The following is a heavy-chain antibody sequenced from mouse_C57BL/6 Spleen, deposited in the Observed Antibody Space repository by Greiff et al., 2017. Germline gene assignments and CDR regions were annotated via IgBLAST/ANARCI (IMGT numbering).Heavy chain of an antibody. J-gene: IGHJ1*03. CDR3: AKGGYYGSSYGGDWYFDV. CDR1: GYTFTSYW. Sequence: VQLQQPGAELVKPGASVKLSCKASGYTFTSYWMQWVKQRPGQGLEWIGEIDPSDSYTNYNQKFKGKATLTVDTSSSTAYMQLSSLTSEDSAVYDCAKGGYYGSSYGGDWYFDVWGTGTTVTVSS. CDR2: IDPSDSYT. V-gene: IGHV1-50*01. D-gene: IGHD1-1*01.